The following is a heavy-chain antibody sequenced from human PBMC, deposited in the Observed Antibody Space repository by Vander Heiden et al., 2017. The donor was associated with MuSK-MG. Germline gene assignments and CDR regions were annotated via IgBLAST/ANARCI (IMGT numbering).Heavy chain of an antibody. V-gene: IGHV4-31*03. Sequence: QVPLPDSGPGLVKPSQTLSPTCLFSGGSLSSGGYDWSWIRQHPGKGLEWIGYIYYSGSTYYNPSLKSRVTISVDTSKSQFSLKLSSVTAADTAVYYCARVHANNWFDPWGQGTLVTVSS. J-gene: IGHJ5*02. CDR1: GGSLSSGGYD. CDR2: IYYSGST. CDR3: ARVHANNWFDP.